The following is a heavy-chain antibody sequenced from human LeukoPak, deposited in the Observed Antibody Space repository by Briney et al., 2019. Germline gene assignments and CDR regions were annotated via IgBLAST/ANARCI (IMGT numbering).Heavy chain of an antibody. J-gene: IGHJ1*01. CDR1: GFTFSSYG. D-gene: IGHD4-17*01. CDR3: ARMGLYGDYAHEYFQH. Sequence: GGSLRLSCAASGFTFSSYGMHWVRQAPGKGLEWVAVIWYDGSNKYYADSVKGRFTISRDNAKNSLYLQMNSLRAEDTAVYYCARMGLYGDYAHEYFQHWSQGTLVTVSS. CDR2: IWYDGSNK. V-gene: IGHV3-33*01.